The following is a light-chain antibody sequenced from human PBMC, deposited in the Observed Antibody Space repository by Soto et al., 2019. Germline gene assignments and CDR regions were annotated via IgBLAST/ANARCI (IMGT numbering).Light chain of an antibody. CDR3: QKYNTVLRT. CDR2: AAS. CDR1: QGISHF. J-gene: IGKJ1*01. V-gene: IGKV1-27*01. Sequence: DIQMTQSPSSLSASVGDRVTITCRASQGISHFLAWYQHKPGKVPKLLIYAASILQSGVPPRFSGSGSGTDFPLTISRLKPEDVAPYYCQKYNTVLRTFGQGTKVEI.